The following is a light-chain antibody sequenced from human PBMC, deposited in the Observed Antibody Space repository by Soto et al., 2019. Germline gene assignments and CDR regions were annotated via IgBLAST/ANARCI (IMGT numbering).Light chain of an antibody. CDR3: QQSYSTPLT. J-gene: IGKJ4*01. V-gene: IGKV1-39*01. Sequence: DLQMTQSPSSLFASVGDRVTITFRASQSISSYLNWYQQKPGKAPKLLIYAASSLQSGVPSRFSGSGSGTDFTLTISSLQPEDFATYYCQQSYSTPLTFGGGTKVDIK. CDR1: QSISSY. CDR2: AAS.